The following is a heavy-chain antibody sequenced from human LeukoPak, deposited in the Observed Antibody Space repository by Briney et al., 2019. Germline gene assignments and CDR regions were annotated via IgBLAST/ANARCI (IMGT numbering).Heavy chain of an antibody. CDR1: GYTFTSYG. V-gene: IGHV1-18*01. CDR2: ISAYNGNT. J-gene: IGHJ6*03. D-gene: IGHD2-2*02. Sequence: ASAKVSCKASGYTFTSYGISWVRQAPGQGLEWMGWISAYNGNTNYAQKLQGRVTMTTDTSTSTAYMELRSLRSDDTAVYYCARDRRCSSTSCYNYYYYYMDVWGKGTTVTVSS. CDR3: ARDRRCSSTSCYNYYYYYMDV.